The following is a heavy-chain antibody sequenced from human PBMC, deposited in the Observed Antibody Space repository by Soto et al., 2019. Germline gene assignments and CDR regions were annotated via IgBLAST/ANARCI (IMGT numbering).Heavy chain of an antibody. CDR3: TTSPFDYGVKFDY. V-gene: IGHV3-15*07. CDR2: IKSKTDGGTT. J-gene: IGHJ4*02. Sequence: SVSNAWMNWVRPAPGKGLEWVGRIKSKTDGGTTDYAAPVKGRFTISRDDSKNTLYLQMNSLKTEDTAVYYCTTSPFDYGVKFDYWGQGTLVTVSS. D-gene: IGHD4-17*01. CDR1: SVSNAW.